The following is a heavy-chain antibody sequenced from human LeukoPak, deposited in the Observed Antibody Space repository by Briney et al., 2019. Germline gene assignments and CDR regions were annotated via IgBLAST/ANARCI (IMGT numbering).Heavy chain of an antibody. Sequence: SQTLSLTCAISGDSVSSTSAAWNWIRQSPSRGLEWLGGTYYRSQWYNEYAASVISRIIINSDTSKNQFSLQLNSVTPGDTAVYYCARGVNYSFDYWGQGTLVTVSS. CDR1: GDSVSSTSAA. CDR3: ARGVNYSFDY. J-gene: IGHJ4*02. V-gene: IGHV6-1*01. CDR2: TYYRSQWYN. D-gene: IGHD1-7*01.